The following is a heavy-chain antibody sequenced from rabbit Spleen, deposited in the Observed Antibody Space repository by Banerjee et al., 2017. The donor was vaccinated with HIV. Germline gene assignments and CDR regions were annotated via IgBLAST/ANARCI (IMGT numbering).Heavy chain of an antibody. Sequence: QSLEESGGGLVKPGASLTLTCKASGFSFNSGYDMCWVRQAPGKGLEWIACIYAGSSGNPYSATWAKGRFTISKTSSTTVTLQMTSLTAADTAPYFCARDTGTSFSTYGMDLWGQGTLVTVS. CDR1: GFSFNSGYD. V-gene: IGHV1S40*01. J-gene: IGHJ6*01. CDR3: ARDTGTSFSTYGMDL. D-gene: IGHD8-1*01. CDR2: IYAGSSGNP.